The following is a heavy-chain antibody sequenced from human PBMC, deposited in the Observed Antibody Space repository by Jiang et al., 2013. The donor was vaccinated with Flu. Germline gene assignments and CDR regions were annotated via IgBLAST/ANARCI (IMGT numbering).Heavy chain of an antibody. CDR1: GFTVSSNY. V-gene: IGHV3-53*02. CDR2: IYSGGST. J-gene: IGHJ6*04. CDR3: ARERNSYGTCGMDV. D-gene: IGHD5-18*01. Sequence: QLVETGGGLIQPGGSLRLSCAASGFTVSSNYMSWVRQAPGKGLEWVSVIYSGGSTYYADSVKGRFTISRDNSKNTLYLQMNSLRAEDTAVYYCARERNSYGTCGMDVWGKGTTVTASS.